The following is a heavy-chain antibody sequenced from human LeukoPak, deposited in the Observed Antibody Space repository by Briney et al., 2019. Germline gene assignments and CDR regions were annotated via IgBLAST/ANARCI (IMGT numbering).Heavy chain of an antibody. CDR1: GGSISSGDYY. V-gene: IGHV4-30-4*01. J-gene: IGHJ4*02. D-gene: IGHD3-10*01. CDR2: IYYSGST. CDR3: ARDPLIWFGPSARFDY. Sequence: PSETLSLTCTVSGGSISSGDYYWSWIRQPPGKGLEWIGYIYYSGSTYYNPSLKSRVTISVDTSKNQFSLKLSSVTAADTAVYYCARDPLIWFGPSARFDYWGQGTLVTVSS.